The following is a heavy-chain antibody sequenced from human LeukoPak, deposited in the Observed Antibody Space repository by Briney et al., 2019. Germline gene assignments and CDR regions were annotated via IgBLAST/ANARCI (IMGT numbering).Heavy chain of an antibody. D-gene: IGHD4-17*01. Sequence: ASVKVSCKASGYTFTGYYMHWVRQAPGQGLEWMGWINPNSGGTNYAQKFQGRVTMTRDTSISTAYMELRRLRSDDTAVYYCARDHDYGQHSGYWGQGTLVTVSS. J-gene: IGHJ4*02. CDR2: INPNSGGT. V-gene: IGHV1-2*02. CDR1: GYTFTGYY. CDR3: ARDHDYGQHSGY.